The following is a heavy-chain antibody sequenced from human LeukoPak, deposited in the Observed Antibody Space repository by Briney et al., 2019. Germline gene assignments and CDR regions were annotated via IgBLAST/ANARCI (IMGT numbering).Heavy chain of an antibody. CDR2: IWYDGSNK. CDR1: GFTFSSYG. D-gene: IGHD6-13*01. J-gene: IGHJ4*02. V-gene: IGHV3-33*06. Sequence: GRSLRLSCAASGFTFSSYGMHWVRQAPGKGLEWVAVIWYDGSNKYYADSVKGRFTISRDNSKNTLYLLMNSVRAEDTAVYYCAKGPQHSTYWYRFDSWGQGTLVTVSS. CDR3: AKGPQHSTYWYRFDS.